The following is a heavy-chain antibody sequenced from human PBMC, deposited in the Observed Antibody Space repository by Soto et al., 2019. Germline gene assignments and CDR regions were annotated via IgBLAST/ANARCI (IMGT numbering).Heavy chain of an antibody. CDR2: ISGSGGST. CDR1: GFTFSSYA. V-gene: IGHV3-23*01. D-gene: IGHD4-17*01. CDR3: ANVAANYGDFSGPLDY. Sequence: EVQLLESGGGLVQPGGSLRLSCAASGFTFSSYAMSWVRQAPGKGLEWVSAISGSGGSTYYADSVKGRFTISRDNSKNTLYLQMNSLRAEDTAVYYCANVAANYGDFSGPLDYWGQGTLVTVSS. J-gene: IGHJ4*02.